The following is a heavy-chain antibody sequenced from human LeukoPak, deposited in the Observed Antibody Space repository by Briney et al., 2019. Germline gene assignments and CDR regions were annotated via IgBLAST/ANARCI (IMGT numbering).Heavy chain of an antibody. D-gene: IGHD6-13*01. Sequence: GGSLRLSCAASGFAFSRTTMSWVRQASGKGLEWVAKLKEDGTEESYVDSVKGRFTISRDNAKYSLHLQMNGLRAEDTAVYYCARGGMKRLDVWGQGTTVTVS. CDR2: LKEDGTEE. V-gene: IGHV3-7*01. CDR1: GFAFSRTT. J-gene: IGHJ6*02. CDR3: ARGGMKRLDV.